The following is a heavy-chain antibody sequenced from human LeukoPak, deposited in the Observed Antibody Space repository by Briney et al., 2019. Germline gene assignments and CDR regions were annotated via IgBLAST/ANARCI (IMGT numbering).Heavy chain of an antibody. V-gene: IGHV3-21*01. CDR1: GFTFSSYS. D-gene: IGHD3-16*01. CDR3: MRDLFDDYSLDY. CDR2: INSDSSLM. Sequence: GGSLRLSCAASGFTFSSYSMNWVRQAPGKGLEWVSSINSDSSLMYYAESVKGRFTISRDNARNSLYLQMSSLRVEDTAVYYCMRDLFDDYSLDYWGQGALVTVSS. J-gene: IGHJ4*02.